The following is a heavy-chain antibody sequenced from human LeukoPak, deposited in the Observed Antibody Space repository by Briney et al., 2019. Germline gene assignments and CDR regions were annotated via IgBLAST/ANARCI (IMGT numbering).Heavy chain of an antibody. CDR3: ATDRFVSSGWSWGYFDL. D-gene: IGHD6-19*01. CDR1: GFGLSVLS. V-gene: IGHV1-24*01. Sequence: GASVKVSCKISGFGLSVLSIHWMRQAPGKGLEWVGGIRPETGEPIFAQKFRGRVTITEDTSTDTAYMELSSLRSEDTAVYYCATDRFVSSGWSWGYFDLWGRGTLVTVSS. J-gene: IGHJ2*01. CDR2: IRPETGEP.